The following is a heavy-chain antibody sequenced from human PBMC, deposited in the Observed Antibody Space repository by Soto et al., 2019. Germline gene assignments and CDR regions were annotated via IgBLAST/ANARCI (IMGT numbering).Heavy chain of an antibody. CDR1: GGSISSGGYY. Sequence: QVQLQESGPGLVKPSQTLSLTCTVSGGSISSGGYYWTWFRQHPGKGLEWIGYIYSSGSTYYTPSLKSRVTISVDPSTTQFSPKLSSVNAAHTAVYYCARSVFPWGQGTRVTVSS. J-gene: IGHJ5*02. CDR2: IYSSGST. D-gene: IGHD2-8*01. CDR3: ARSVFP. V-gene: IGHV4-31*03.